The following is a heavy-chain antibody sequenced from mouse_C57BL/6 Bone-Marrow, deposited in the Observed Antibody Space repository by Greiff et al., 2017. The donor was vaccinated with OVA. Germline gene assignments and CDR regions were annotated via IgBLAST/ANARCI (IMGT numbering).Heavy chain of an antibody. Sequence: EVQLQQSGPELVKPGASVKISCKASGYTFTDYYMNWVKQSHGKSLEWIGDINPNNGGTSYNQKFKGKATLTVDKSSSTAYMELRSLTSEESAVYYCARGLLRAGRFAYGGKGTLVTVSA. CDR3: ARGLLRAGRFAY. CDR1: GYTFTDYY. D-gene: IGHD2-3*01. CDR2: INPNNGGT. V-gene: IGHV1-26*01. J-gene: IGHJ3*01.